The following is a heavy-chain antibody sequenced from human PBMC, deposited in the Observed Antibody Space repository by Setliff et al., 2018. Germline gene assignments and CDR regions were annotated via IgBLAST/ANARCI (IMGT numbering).Heavy chain of an antibody. CDR1: GFAFNTYT. D-gene: IGHD2-2*01. CDR3: ARDQDGRGPAADY. CDR2: ISTSSSTI. V-gene: IGHV3-48*01. Sequence: GGSLRLSCAASGFAFNTYTMNWVRQAPGKGLEWIAHISTSSSTIYYADSVKGRFTISRDNAKSTLYLQMNSLRAEDTAVYYCARDQDGRGPAADYWGKGTTVTVSS. J-gene: IGHJ6*04.